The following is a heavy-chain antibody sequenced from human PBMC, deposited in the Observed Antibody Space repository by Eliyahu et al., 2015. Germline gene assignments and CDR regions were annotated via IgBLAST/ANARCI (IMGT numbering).Heavy chain of an antibody. V-gene: IGHV3-48*03. CDR3: ARGFRSGSYIGY. CDR1: GFTFSSYE. Sequence: EVQLVESGGGLVQPGGSLRLSCAASGFTFSSYEMNWVRQAPGKGLEWVSYISSSGSAIYYADSVKGRFTISRDNANYSLYLQMNSLRAEDTAVYYCARGFRSGSYIGYWGQGTLVTVSS. J-gene: IGHJ4*02. D-gene: IGHD1-26*01. CDR2: ISSSGSAI.